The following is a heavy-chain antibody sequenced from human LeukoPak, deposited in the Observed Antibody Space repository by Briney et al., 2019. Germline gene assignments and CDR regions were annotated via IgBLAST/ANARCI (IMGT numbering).Heavy chain of an antibody. CDR3: ARVQDY. Sequence: PGGSLRLSCAASGFTVSNNYMRWVRQAPGKGLEWVSLIYSGGSTYYADSVKGRFIISRDNSKNTLYLQMNSLRAEDTAVYYRARVQDYWGQGTLVTVSS. CDR1: GFTVSNNY. D-gene: IGHD4-11*01. CDR2: IYSGGST. V-gene: IGHV3-66*01. J-gene: IGHJ4*02.